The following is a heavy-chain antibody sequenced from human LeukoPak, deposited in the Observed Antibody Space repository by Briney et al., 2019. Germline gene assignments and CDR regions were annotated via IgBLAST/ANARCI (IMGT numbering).Heavy chain of an antibody. D-gene: IGHD5-18*01. V-gene: IGHV4-30-4*07. CDR3: AREYSYGHIDY. CDR1: GGSISSGGYS. CDR2: IYYSGSA. J-gene: IGHJ4*02. Sequence: TLSLTCAVSGGSISSGGYSWSWIRQPPGKGLEWIGYIYYSGSAYYNPSLKSRVTISVDTSKNQFSLKLSSVTAADTAVYYCAREYSYGHIDYWGQGTLVTVSS.